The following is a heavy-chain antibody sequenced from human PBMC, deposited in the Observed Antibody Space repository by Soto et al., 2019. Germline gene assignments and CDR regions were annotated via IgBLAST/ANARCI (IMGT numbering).Heavy chain of an antibody. CDR2: MNPNSGNT. CDR3: ARAEPDFWSGYPGIQFYMDV. CDR1: GYTFTSYD. J-gene: IGHJ6*03. Sequence: ASVKVSCKASGYTFTSYDINWVRQATGQGHECMGWMNPNSGNTGYAQKFQGRVTMTRNTSISTAYMELSSLRSEDTAVYYCARAEPDFWSGYPGIQFYMDVWGKGTTVTVSS. D-gene: IGHD3-3*01. V-gene: IGHV1-8*01.